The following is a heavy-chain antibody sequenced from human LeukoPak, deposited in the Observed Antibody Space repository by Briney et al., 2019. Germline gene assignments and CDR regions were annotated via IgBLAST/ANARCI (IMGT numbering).Heavy chain of an antibody. Sequence: PSETLSLTCAVYGGSFSGYYWSWIRQPPGKGLEWIGEINHRGSTNYNPSLKSRVTISVDKSKNQFSLKLSSVTAADTAVYYCARGIAARSRWFDPWGQGTLVTVSS. CDR1: GGSFSGYY. D-gene: IGHD6-6*01. J-gene: IGHJ5*02. CDR3: ARGIAARSRWFDP. V-gene: IGHV4-34*01. CDR2: INHRGST.